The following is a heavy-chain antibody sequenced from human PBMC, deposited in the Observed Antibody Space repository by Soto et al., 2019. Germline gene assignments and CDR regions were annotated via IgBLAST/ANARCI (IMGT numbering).Heavy chain of an antibody. CDR1: GFTFSDHY. CDR2: INPSGTNT. J-gene: IGHJ6*02. Sequence: LRLSCAASGFTFSDHYMSWIRQAPGKGLEWISYINPSGTNTDYADSVQGRFTISRDNAENSLYLQMNSLRAEDTALYDSARWHHSMDVRGQGATSTVSS. V-gene: IGHV3-11*03. D-gene: IGHD5-12*01. CDR3: ARWHHSMDV.